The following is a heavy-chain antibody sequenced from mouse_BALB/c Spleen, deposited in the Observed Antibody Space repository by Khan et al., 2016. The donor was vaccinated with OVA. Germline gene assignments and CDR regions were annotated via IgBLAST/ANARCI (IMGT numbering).Heavy chain of an antibody. J-gene: IGHJ3*01. Sequence: EVVLVESGGGLVKPGGSLKLSCEASGFTFSNYAMSWVRQSPEKRLEWVASISSGDSTYYPDSVKGRFTISRDNARKILYLQMSSLRSEDTAMYYCARDYWFAYWGQGTLVTVSA. CDR3: ARDYWFAY. CDR2: ISSGDST. CDR1: GFTFSNYA. V-gene: IGHV5-6-5*01.